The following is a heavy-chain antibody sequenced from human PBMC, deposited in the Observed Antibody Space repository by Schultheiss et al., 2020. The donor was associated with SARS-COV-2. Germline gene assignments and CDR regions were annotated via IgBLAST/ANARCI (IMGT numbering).Heavy chain of an antibody. CDR1: GYTFTSYG. CDR2: INPNSGGT. D-gene: IGHD6-19*01. J-gene: IGHJ6*02. Sequence: ASVKVSCKASGYTFTSYGISWVRQAPGQGLEWMGWINPNSGGTNYAQKLQGRVTMTTDRSTSTAYMELRSLRSDDTAVYYCARRLAVARGRGLDYYYGMDVWGQGTTVTVSS. CDR3: ARRLAVARGRGLDYYYGMDV. V-gene: IGHV1-18*01.